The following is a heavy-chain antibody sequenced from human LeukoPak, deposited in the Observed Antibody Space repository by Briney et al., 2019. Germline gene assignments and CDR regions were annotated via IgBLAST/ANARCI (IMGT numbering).Heavy chain of an antibody. D-gene: IGHD4-17*01. Sequence: SVKVSCKASGGTFSSYAISWVRQAPGQGLEWMGGIIPIFGTANYAQKFQGRVTITADESTSTAYMELSSLRSEDTAVYYCARGSPKGTVTDYWGQGTLVTVSS. CDR3: ARGSPKGTVTDY. J-gene: IGHJ4*02. V-gene: IGHV1-69*13. CDR2: IIPIFGTA. CDR1: GGTFSSYA.